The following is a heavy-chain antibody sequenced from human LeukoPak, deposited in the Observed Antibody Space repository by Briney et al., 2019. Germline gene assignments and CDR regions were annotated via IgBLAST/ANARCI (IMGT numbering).Heavy chain of an antibody. CDR2: ISGSGGST. J-gene: IGHJ4*02. D-gene: IGHD3-22*01. V-gene: IGHV3-23*01. CDR1: GFTFSSYA. CDR3: AKDIQAYYYDSSGYYPSYYFDY. Sequence: PGGSLRFSCAASGFTFSSYAMSWVRQAPGKGLEWVSAISGSGGSTYYADSVKGRFTVSRDNSKNTLYLQMNSLRAEDTAVYYCAKDIQAYYYDSSGYYPSYYFDYWGQGTLVTVSS.